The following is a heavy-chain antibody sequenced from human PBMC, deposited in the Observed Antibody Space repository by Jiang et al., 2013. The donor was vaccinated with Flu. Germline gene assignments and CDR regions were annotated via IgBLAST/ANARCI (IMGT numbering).Heavy chain of an antibody. CDR3: VRSSGSYGSGSSFDY. V-gene: IGHV6-1*01. J-gene: IGHJ4*02. D-gene: IGHD3-10*01. CDR1: GDSVSSNTAA. Sequence: QTLSLTCAISGDSVSSNTAAWHWIRQSPSRGLEWLGRTFYRSKWFTDYAVSVKSRITISPDTSNNQLSLQLNSVTPEDTAVYYCVRSSGSYGSGSSFDYWDQGTLVTVSS. CDR2: TFYRSKWFT.